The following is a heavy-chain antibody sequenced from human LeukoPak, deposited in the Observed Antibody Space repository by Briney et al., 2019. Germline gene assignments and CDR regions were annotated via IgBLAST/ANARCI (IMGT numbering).Heavy chain of an antibody. V-gene: IGHV3-53*01. CDR1: GFTVSTKY. D-gene: IGHD2-21*01. J-gene: IGHJ4*02. Sequence: PGGSLRLSCAASGFTVSTKYMSWVRQAPGKGLEWVSVIYSGGSTYYADSVKGRFTISRDNSKNTLYLQMNSLRAEDTAVYYCAKDRGNIVVVIAGYYFDYWGQGTLVTVSS. CDR2: IYSGGST. CDR3: AKDRGNIVVVIAGYYFDY.